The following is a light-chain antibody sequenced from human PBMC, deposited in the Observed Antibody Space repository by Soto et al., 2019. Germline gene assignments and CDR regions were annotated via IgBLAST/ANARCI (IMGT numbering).Light chain of an antibody. J-gene: IGKJ1*01. V-gene: IGKV1-39*01. Sequence: DIQMTQSPSFLSASVGDRVSISCRANQSISTYLNWYQHKPGEAPKFLIHAASSLQSRVPSRFSGSGSGTEFTLTISSLQPEDFATYYCQQGYRPPRTFGQGTKVDIK. CDR2: AAS. CDR3: QQGYRPPRT. CDR1: QSISTY.